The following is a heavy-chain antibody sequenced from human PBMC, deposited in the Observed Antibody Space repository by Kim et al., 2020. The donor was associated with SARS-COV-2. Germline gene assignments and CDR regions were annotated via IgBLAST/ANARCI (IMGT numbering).Heavy chain of an antibody. Sequence: SETLSLTCTVSGGSISSGGYYWSWIRQHPGKGLEWIGYIYYSGSTYYNPSLKSRVTISVDTSKNQFSLKLSSVTAADTAVYYCARGTGYYGSGSSFSYFDYWGQGTLVTVSS. J-gene: IGHJ4*02. CDR2: IYYSGST. CDR1: GGSISSGGYY. V-gene: IGHV4-31*03. D-gene: IGHD3-10*01. CDR3: ARGTGYYGSGSSFSYFDY.